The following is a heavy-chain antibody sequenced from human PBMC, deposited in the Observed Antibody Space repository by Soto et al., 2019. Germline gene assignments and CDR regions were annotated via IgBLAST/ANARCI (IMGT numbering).Heavy chain of an antibody. D-gene: IGHD3-22*01. V-gene: IGHV4-39*01. CDR1: GDSIRSSTYY. J-gene: IGHJ4*02. CDR2: MFYSGNT. CDR3: VSPEGYYDSSGYTLDF. Sequence: SETLSLTCTVSGDSIRSSTYYWGWIRQPPGKGLEWIGSMFYSGNTYYNPSLKSRVTLSIDTSKNQFSLKLNSVTAADTAVYYCVSPEGYYDSSGYTLDFWGQGTLVTSP.